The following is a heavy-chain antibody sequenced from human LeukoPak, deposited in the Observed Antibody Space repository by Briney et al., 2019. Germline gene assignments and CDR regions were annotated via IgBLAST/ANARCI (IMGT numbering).Heavy chain of an antibody. Sequence: PGESLRLSCAASGFTFSSYSMNWVRQAPGKGLEWVSSISSSSSYIYYADSVKGRFTISRDNAKNSLYLQMNSLRAEDTAVYYCARDRSLAMIVVGDAFDIWGQGTMVTVSS. CDR2: ISSSSSYI. D-gene: IGHD3-22*01. V-gene: IGHV3-21*01. CDR3: ARDRSLAMIVVGDAFDI. J-gene: IGHJ3*02. CDR1: GFTFSSYS.